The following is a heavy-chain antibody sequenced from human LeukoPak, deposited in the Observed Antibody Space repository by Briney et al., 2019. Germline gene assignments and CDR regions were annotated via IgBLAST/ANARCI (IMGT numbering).Heavy chain of an antibody. CDR2: ISSSSSYV. Sequence: GGSLRLSCAASGFTFSSYSVNWVRQAPGKRLEWVSSISSSSSYVYYADSVKGRFTISRDNAKNSLYLQMNSLRAEDTAVYYCARIAAAGYYFDYWGQGTLVTVSS. CDR1: GFTFSSYS. V-gene: IGHV3-21*01. CDR3: ARIAAAGYYFDY. J-gene: IGHJ4*02. D-gene: IGHD6-13*01.